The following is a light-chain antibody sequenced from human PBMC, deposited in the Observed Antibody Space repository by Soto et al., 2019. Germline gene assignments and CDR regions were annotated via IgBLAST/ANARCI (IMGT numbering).Light chain of an antibody. J-gene: IGLJ1*01. CDR1: NSDVGSYNF. V-gene: IGLV2-23*02. CDR3: CSDAGGSTYV. CDR2: EVS. Sequence: QSALTQPASVSGSPGQSITISCTRTNSDVGSYNFVSWYQQHPGKAPKVMIFEVSKRPSGVSDRFSGSKSGNTASLTISGLEAEDEADYYCCSDAGGSTYVFGTGTKLTVL.